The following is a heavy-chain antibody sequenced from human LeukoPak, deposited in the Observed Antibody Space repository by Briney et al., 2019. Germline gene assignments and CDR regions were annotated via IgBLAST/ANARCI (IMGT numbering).Heavy chain of an antibody. V-gene: IGHV4-30-4*01. D-gene: IGHD3-22*01. CDR1: GGSISSGDSY. CDR2: IYYSGST. CDR3: ARAGQYYYDSAGYFPDY. J-gene: IGHJ4*02. Sequence: SETLSLTCTVSGGSISSGDSYWSWIRQPPGKGLEWIGSIYYSGSTFYNPSLKSRVTISVDTSKNQFSLKLSSVTAADTAVYYCARAGQYYYDSAGYFPDYWGQGTLVTVSS.